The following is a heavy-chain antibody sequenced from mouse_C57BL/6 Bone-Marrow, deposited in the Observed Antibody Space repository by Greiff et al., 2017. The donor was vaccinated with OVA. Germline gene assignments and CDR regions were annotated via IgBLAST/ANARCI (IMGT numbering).Heavy chain of an antibody. CDR2: IDPEDGET. CDR1: GFNIKDYY. D-gene: IGHD3-2*02. CDR3: ARDSSGAMDY. Sequence: EVQLQQSGAELVKPGASVKLSCTASGFNIKDYYMHWVKQRTEQGLEWIGRIDPEDGETKYASKFQGKATITADTSSNTAYLQLSSLTSEDTAVYYCARDSSGAMDYWGQGTSVTVSS. V-gene: IGHV14-2*01. J-gene: IGHJ4*01.